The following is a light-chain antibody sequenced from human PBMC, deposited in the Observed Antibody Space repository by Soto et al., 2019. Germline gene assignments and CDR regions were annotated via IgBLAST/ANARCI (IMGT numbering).Light chain of an antibody. CDR2: GAC. CDR1: QSVSSNF. CDR3: QQYGSSGT. J-gene: IGKJ1*01. Sequence: EIVLTQSPRTLSFSPGERATLSCRASQSVSSNFLAWYQQKPGQAPRLLIDGACSRATGIPDRFSGSGSGTDFTLTISRLEPEDVAVYYCQQYGSSGTFGQGTKVDIK. V-gene: IGKV3-20*01.